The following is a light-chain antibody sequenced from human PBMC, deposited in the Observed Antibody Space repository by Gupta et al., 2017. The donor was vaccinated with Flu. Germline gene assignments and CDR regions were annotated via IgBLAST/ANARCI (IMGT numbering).Light chain of an antibody. CDR1: QTITNY. CDR3: QQTYKTPLT. Sequence: DIQMTQSPSSLSASVGDRVTITCRASQTITNYLNWYQQKPGKAPNLLIYAASNLQSGVPSRFSGSGSGTDFTLTISRLQPEDFATYYCQQTYKTPLTFGQGTRLEI. V-gene: IGKV1-39*01. CDR2: AAS. J-gene: IGKJ5*01.